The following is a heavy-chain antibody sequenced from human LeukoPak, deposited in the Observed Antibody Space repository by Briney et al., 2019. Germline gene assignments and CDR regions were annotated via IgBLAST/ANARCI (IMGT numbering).Heavy chain of an antibody. V-gene: IGHV4-31*03. CDR3: AREKRDTMIVDDAFDI. CDR1: GGSISSGGYY. D-gene: IGHD3-22*01. Sequence: SESLSLTCTVSGGSISSGGYYWSWIRQHTGKGLEWIGYIYYSGSTYYNPSLKSRVTISVDTSKNQFSLKLSSVTAADTAVYYCAREKRDTMIVDDAFDIWGQGTMVTVSS. J-gene: IGHJ3*02. CDR2: IYYSGST.